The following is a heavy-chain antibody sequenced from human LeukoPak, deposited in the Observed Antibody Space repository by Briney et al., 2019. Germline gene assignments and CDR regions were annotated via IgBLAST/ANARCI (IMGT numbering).Heavy chain of an antibody. J-gene: IGHJ5*02. V-gene: IGHV4-39*01. CDR1: GASISNSHYY. CDR2: IYYSGST. CDR3: VRPFRVAAGSPFDP. Sequence: SETLSLTCTVSGASISNSHYYWGWIRQPPGKGLEWIGSIYYSGSTDYNPSLKSRVTISVDTSKNQFSLKLSSVTAADTAVYYRVRPFRVAAGSPFDPWGQGTLVIVSS. D-gene: IGHD6-13*01.